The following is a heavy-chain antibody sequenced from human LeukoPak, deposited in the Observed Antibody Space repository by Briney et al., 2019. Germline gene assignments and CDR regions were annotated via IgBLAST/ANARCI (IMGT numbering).Heavy chain of an antibody. J-gene: IGHJ4*02. Sequence: GRSLRLSCAASGFTFSNYGMHWVRQAPGKGLEWVAVILNDGSKQVYADSVKGRFAISRDNSKNTLYLQMNSLRAEDTAVYYCTTVNDFWSGPTVLWGQGTLVTVSS. V-gene: IGHV3-33*01. CDR3: TTVNDFWSGPTVL. CDR2: ILNDGSKQ. CDR1: GFTFSNYG. D-gene: IGHD3-3*01.